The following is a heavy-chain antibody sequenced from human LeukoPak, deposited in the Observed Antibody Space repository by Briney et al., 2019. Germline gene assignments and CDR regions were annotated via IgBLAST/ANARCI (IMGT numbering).Heavy chain of an antibody. CDR2: INHSGST. Sequence: SETLSLTCAVYSGSFSGYYWSWVRQPPGKGLEWIEEINHSGSTNYNPSLKSRVTISVDTSKNQFSLKLSSVTAADTAVYYCAASSVGSSSWGYYYYYMDVWGKGTTVTISS. J-gene: IGHJ6*03. V-gene: IGHV4-34*01. D-gene: IGHD6-13*01. CDR3: AASSVGSSSWGYYYYYMDV. CDR1: SGSFSGYY.